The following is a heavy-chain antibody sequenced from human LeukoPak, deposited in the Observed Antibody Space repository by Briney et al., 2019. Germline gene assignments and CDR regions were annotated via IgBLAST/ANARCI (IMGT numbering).Heavy chain of an antibody. D-gene: IGHD3-10*01. Sequence: GGSLRLSCAASGFTFSSYTMHWVRQAPGQGLEWVSGITDGGYRTYYADSVKGRFTISRDNSKSKLYLQLNRLRAEDTAVYYCAARLLWFGEIWGQGTTVTVSS. V-gene: IGHV3-23*01. J-gene: IGHJ3*02. CDR2: ITDGGYRT. CDR1: GFTFSSYT. CDR3: AARLLWFGEI.